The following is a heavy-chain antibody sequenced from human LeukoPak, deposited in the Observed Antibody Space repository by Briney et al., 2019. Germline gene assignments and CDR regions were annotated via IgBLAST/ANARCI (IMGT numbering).Heavy chain of an antibody. D-gene: IGHD1-20*01. CDR3: ARNQTCGDHVTGSTGAFDY. V-gene: IGHV3-21*01. CDR2: ISGSTDYT. J-gene: IGHJ4*02. Sequence: GGSLRLSCVASGFFLNHYNLNWVRQAPGKGLEWVSSISGSTDYTYYADSVRGRFTISRDNAKNSLYLQMNSRRAEDTAVYYCARNQTCGDHVTGSTGAFDYWGQGTLVTVSS. CDR1: GFFLNHYN.